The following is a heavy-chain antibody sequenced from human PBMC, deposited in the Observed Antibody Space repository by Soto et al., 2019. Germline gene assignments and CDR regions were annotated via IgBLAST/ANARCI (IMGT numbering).Heavy chain of an antibody. D-gene: IGHD2-2*01. J-gene: IGHJ1*01. CDR3: ALTTGVVTAAMREYFQH. CDR1: GFTFSSYS. CDR2: ISSSSSTI. V-gene: IGHV3-48*01. Sequence: GGSLRLSCAASGFTFSSYSMNWVRQAPGKGLEWVSYISSSSSTIYYADSVKGRFTISRDNAKKSLYLQMNSLRAEDTAVYYCALTTGVVTAAMREYFQHWGQGTLVTVSS.